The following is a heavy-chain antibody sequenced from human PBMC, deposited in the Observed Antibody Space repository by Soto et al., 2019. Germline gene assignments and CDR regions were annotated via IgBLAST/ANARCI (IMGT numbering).Heavy chain of an antibody. J-gene: IGHJ4*02. D-gene: IGHD6-6*01. CDR1: GFTFSSYA. V-gene: IGHV3-23*01. CDR3: AKVCCRVKQLGTRPLNFDY. CDR2: ISGSGGST. Sequence: AGGSLRLSCAASGFTFSSYAMSWVSQAPGKGLEWVSAISGSGGSTYYADSVKGRFTISRDDSKNTLYLQMNSLRAEDTAVYYCAKVCCRVKQLGTRPLNFDYWGQGTLVTVSS.